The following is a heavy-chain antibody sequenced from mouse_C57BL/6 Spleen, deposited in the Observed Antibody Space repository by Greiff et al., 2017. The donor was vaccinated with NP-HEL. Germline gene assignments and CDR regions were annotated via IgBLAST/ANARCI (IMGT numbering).Heavy chain of an antibody. CDR2: INPSTGGT. CDR3: ARSNYVDYAMDY. D-gene: IGHD2-5*01. Sequence: EVQLQESGPELVKPGASVKISCKASGYSFTGYYMNWVKQSPEKSLEWIGEINPSTGGTTYNQKFKAKATLTVDKSSSTAYMQLKSLTSEDSAVYYCARSNYVDYAMDYWGQGTSVTVSS. CDR1: GYSFTGYY. V-gene: IGHV1-42*01. J-gene: IGHJ4*01.